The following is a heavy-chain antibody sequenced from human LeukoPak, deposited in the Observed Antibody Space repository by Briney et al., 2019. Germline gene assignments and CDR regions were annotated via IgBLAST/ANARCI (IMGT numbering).Heavy chain of an antibody. CDR3: AKDPVATGDWYFDL. CDR1: GFTFSNYA. D-gene: IGHD6-25*01. V-gene: IGHV3-23*01. CDR2: ISGSGGST. J-gene: IGHJ2*01. Sequence: PGGSLRLSCAASGFTFSNYAMTWVRQAPGKGLEWVSAISGSGGSTYYADSVKGRFTISRDNSKNTLYLQMNSLRAEDTAVYYCAKDPVATGDWYFDLWGRGTLVTVSS.